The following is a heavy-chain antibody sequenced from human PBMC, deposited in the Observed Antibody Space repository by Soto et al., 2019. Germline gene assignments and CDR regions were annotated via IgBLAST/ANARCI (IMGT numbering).Heavy chain of an antibody. J-gene: IGHJ6*02. Sequence: SETLSLTCTVSGGSISSDYWSWIRQPPGKGLEWIGFIYNSGSTNYNPSLKSRVTISVDRSKNQFSLKLSSVTAADTAVYYCARDPLGYCSGGSCYSGDHYYYGMDVWGQGSTVTVS. CDR3: ARDPLGYCSGGSCYSGDHYYYGMDV. CDR2: IYNSGST. D-gene: IGHD2-15*01. CDR1: GGSISSDY. V-gene: IGHV4-59*12.